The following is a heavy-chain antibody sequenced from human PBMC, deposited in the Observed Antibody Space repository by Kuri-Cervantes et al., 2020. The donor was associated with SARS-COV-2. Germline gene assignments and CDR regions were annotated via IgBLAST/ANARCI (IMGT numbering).Heavy chain of an antibody. CDR2: ISGSGGST. CDR1: GFTFSSYA. D-gene: IGHD3/OR15-3a*01. CDR3: AKAGPDGLLFYYYYAMDV. V-gene: IGHV3-23*01. J-gene: IGHJ6*02. Sequence: GGSLRLSCAASGFTFSSYAMSWVRQAPGKGLEWVSAISGSGGSTYYADSVKGRFTISRDNSKNTLYLQMNSLRAEDTAVYYCAKAGPDGLLFYYYYAMDVWGQGTTVNVSS.